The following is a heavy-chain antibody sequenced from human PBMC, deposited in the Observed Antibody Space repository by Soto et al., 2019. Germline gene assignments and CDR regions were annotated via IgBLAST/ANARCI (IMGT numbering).Heavy chain of an antibody. D-gene: IGHD2-15*01. CDR3: ARDWAYCSGGSCYWTGRDY. V-gene: IGHV1-18*01. CDR1: GYTFTSYG. J-gene: IGHJ4*02. CDR2: ISAYNGNT. Sequence: GASVKVSCKASGYTFTSYGISWVRQAPGQGLEWMGWISAYNGNTNYAQKLQGRVTMTTDTSTSTAYMELRSLRSDDTAVYYCARDWAYCSGGSCYWTGRDYWGQGTLVTVSS.